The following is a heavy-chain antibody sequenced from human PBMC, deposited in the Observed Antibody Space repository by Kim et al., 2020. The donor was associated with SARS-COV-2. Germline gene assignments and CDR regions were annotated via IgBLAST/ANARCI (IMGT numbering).Heavy chain of an antibody. CDR2: ISNSGST. V-gene: IGHV4-30-4*01. CDR3: ARAGAGWFAFVNYYSGMDV. J-gene: IGHJ6*02. CDR1: GGSISSADQY. D-gene: IGHD3-10*01. Sequence: SETLSPTCTVSGGSISSADQYWSWIRQPPGKGLEWIGYISNSGSTSYNPSLKSRVTISVDKFNNQFSLRLTFVTAADTAVYYCARAGAGWFAFVNYYSGMDVWGQGTTVTVSS.